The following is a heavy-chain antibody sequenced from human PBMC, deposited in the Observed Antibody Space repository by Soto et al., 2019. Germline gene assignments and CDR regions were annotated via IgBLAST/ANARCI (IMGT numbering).Heavy chain of an antibody. J-gene: IGHJ1*01. V-gene: IGHV3-21*01. CDR1: GFTFSSYS. D-gene: IGHD3-22*01. CDR2: ISSSSSYI. Sequence: GGSLRLSCAASGFTFSSYSMNWVRQAPGKGLEWVSSISSSSSYIYYADSVKGRFTISRDNAKNSLYLQMNSLRAENTAVYYCARAPYYDSSGYYFIAEYFQHWGQGTLVTVSS. CDR3: ARAPYYDSSGYYFIAEYFQH.